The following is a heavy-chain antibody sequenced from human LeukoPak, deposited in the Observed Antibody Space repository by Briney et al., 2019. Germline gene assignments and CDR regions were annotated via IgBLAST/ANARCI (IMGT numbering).Heavy chain of an antibody. D-gene: IGHD6-13*01. CDR1: GGSFSGYY. CDR2: INHSGST. Sequence: SETLSLTCAVYGGSFSGYYWSWIRQPPGKGLEWIGEINHSGSTNYNPSLKSRVTISVDTSKNQFSLKLSSVTAADTAVYYCARDHAGPPPHWFDPWGQGTLVTVSS. CDR3: ARDHAGPPPHWFDP. V-gene: IGHV4-34*01. J-gene: IGHJ5*02.